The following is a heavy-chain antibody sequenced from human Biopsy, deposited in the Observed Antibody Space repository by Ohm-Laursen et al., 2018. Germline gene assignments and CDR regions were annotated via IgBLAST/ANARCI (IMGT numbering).Heavy chain of an antibody. D-gene: IGHD6-13*01. Sequence: ASVNASCKASGYPFSNYYLFWVRQAPGQGLEWMGRINPNSGDTVFARNFQGRVTMTRDTAISTVYMDLRNLRPDDTAVYFCARMEQPHDYWGQGTLVTGSS. CDR1: GYPFSNYY. V-gene: IGHV1-2*06. CDR2: INPNSGDT. CDR3: ARMEQPHDY. J-gene: IGHJ4*02.